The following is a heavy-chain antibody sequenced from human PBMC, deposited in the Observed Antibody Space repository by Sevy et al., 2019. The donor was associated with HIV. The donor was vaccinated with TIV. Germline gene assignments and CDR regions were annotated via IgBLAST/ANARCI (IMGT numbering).Heavy chain of an antibody. CDR3: GRAQGHCVVERCYGGSVNAFDV. J-gene: IGHJ3*01. V-gene: IGHV3-9*01. CDR1: GFPFNDYA. Sequence: QLGGSLRLSCAASGFPFNDYAMHWVRQVPGKGLERVSGVSWNSGARGYAESVKGRFTISRDNVKNFLYLQMNSLRVEDSALYYCGRAQGHCVVERCYGGSVNAFDVWGQGTMVTVSS. D-gene: IGHD2-21*01. CDR2: VSWNSGAR.